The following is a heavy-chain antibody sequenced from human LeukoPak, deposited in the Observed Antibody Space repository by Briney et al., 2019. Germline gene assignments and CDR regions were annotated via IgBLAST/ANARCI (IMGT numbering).Heavy chain of an antibody. CDR2: IYHSGNS. D-gene: IGHD2-2*03. Sequence: HPSETLSLTCTVSGYSISSGYYWGWIRQPPGKGLEWIGSIYHSGNSFYNPSLKSRVTISVDRSKNQLSLKLSSVTAADTAIYYCARGVGGYCSSTSCYIWRTYYYYMDVWGKGTTVTVSS. CDR1: GYSISSGYY. V-gene: IGHV4-38-2*02. J-gene: IGHJ6*03. CDR3: ARGVGGYCSSTSCYIWRTYYYYMDV.